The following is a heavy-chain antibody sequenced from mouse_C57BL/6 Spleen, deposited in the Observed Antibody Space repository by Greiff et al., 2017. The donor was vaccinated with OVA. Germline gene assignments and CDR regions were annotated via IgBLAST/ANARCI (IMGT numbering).Heavy chain of an antibody. V-gene: IGHV1-55*01. Sequence: QVQLQQPGAELVKPGASVKMSCKASGYTFTSYWITWVRQRPGQGLEWIGDIYPGGGSTNYDEKFKSKATLTVDTSSSTAYMQLSSLTSEDSVVYYCAITTVVDFAMDYWGQGTSVTVSS. CDR1: GYTFTSYW. CDR3: AITTVVDFAMDY. CDR2: IYPGGGST. D-gene: IGHD1-1*01. J-gene: IGHJ4*01.